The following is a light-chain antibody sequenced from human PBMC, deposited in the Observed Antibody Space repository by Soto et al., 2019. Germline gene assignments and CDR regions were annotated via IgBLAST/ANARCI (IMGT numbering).Light chain of an antibody. Sequence: QSALTQPPSASGSPGQSVTISYTGTSSDIGAYNYVSWYQQYPGKAPKLIIYEVSQRPSGVPDRFSGSKSGNTASLTVSGLQLEDEADYYCSSFTGRDNPFGGGTKLTVL. CDR3: SSFTGRDNP. CDR1: SSDIGAYNY. CDR2: EVS. V-gene: IGLV2-8*01. J-gene: IGLJ2*01.